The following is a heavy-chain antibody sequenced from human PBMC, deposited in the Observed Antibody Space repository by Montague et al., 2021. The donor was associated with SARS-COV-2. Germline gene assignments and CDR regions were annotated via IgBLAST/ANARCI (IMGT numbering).Heavy chain of an antibody. V-gene: IGHV3-30*09. Sequence: SLRLSCAASGFTFNNYAMHWVRQAPGKGLEWVAIISYDGSNKYYVDSVRGRFAISRDSSKNTLYLQMNSLRAEDTAVYYCVRASLIKARIAVAGTTVYWGQGTLVTISS. CDR3: VRASLIKARIAVAGTTVY. CDR2: ISYDGSNK. CDR1: GFTFNNYA. J-gene: IGHJ4*02. D-gene: IGHD6-19*01.